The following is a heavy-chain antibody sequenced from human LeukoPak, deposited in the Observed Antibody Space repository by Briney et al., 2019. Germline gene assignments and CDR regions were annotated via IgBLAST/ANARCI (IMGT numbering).Heavy chain of an antibody. Sequence: GGSLRLSCGASGFTFSSHGMNWVRQAPGKGLEWVSSISPSGGITYYTDSVKGRFTISRDNSKNTLYLQINSLRAEDTAIYYCAKDRLGATAWFDYWGQGTLVTVSS. V-gene: IGHV3-23*01. CDR3: AKDRLGATAWFDY. D-gene: IGHD1-26*01. J-gene: IGHJ4*02. CDR2: ISPSGGIT. CDR1: GFTFSSHG.